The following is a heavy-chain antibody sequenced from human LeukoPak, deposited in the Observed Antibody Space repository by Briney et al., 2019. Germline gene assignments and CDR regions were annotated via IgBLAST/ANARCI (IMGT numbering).Heavy chain of an antibody. Sequence: GGSLRLSCVGSGFNFNSYWMSWVRQAPGKGLEWVANINQDGSETYHVDSVKGRFTISRDNARNSLYLQMNSLRSEDTAVYYCAREGAAMAHYWGRGTLVTVSS. J-gene: IGHJ4*01. CDR3: AREGAAMAHY. CDR2: INQDGSET. CDR1: GFNFNSYW. V-gene: IGHV3-7*01. D-gene: IGHD2-2*01.